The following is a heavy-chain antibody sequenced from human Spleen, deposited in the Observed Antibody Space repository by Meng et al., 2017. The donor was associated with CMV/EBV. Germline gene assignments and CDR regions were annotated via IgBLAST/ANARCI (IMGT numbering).Heavy chain of an antibody. D-gene: IGHD2-2*02. CDR2: IYYSGST. Sequence: GSLRLSCTVSGGSISSNDYYWGWIRQPPGKGLEWIGSIYYSGSTYYKPSLKSRVTISVDTSKNQFSLKLSSVTAADTAVYYCARNHCSSTSCYMVEGAFDIWGQGTMVTVSS. J-gene: IGHJ3*02. CDR1: GGSISSNDYY. V-gene: IGHV4-39*01. CDR3: ARNHCSSTSCYMVEGAFDI.